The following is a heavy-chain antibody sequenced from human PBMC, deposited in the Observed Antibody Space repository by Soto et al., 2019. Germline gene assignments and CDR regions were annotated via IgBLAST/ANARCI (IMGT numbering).Heavy chain of an antibody. D-gene: IGHD3-16*01. CDR2: ISGDGTTT. V-gene: IGHV3-74*01. CDR3: GRGSGPRGRPY. CDR1: GFIFTNYW. J-gene: IGHJ1*01. Sequence: GVSLRLSCVASGFIFTNYWMHWVRQAPGERLVWVALISGDGTTTTYVDSAKGRFTISKDNAKNTVYLQMNGLRTEDTAVYYCGRGSGPRGRPYWGQGITVTGSS.